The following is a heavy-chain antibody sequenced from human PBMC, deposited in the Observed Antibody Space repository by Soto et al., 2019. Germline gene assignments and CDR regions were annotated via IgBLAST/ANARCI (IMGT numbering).Heavy chain of an antibody. Sequence: SETLSLTCTVSGGSISSYYWSWIRQPPGKGLEWIGYIYYSGSTNYNPSLKSRVTISVDTSKNQFSLKLSSVTAADTAVYYCARQVFRSSSMFDYWGQGTLVTVSS. CDR3: ARQVFRSSSMFDY. J-gene: IGHJ4*02. CDR1: GGSISSYY. CDR2: IYYSGST. V-gene: IGHV4-59*08. D-gene: IGHD6-6*01.